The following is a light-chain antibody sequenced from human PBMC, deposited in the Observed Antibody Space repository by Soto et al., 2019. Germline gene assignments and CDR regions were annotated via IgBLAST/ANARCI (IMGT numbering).Light chain of an antibody. CDR3: QQLNSYPT. V-gene: IGKV1-9*01. J-gene: IGKJ4*01. CDR1: QGIGSF. Sequence: IQLTQSPSSLSASVGDRVTITCRASQGIGSFLAWYQQKPGKAPKLLIHAASTLQSGVPSRFSGSGSGTDFTLTISSLQPEEFATYYCQQLNSYPTFGGGTKVEIK. CDR2: AAS.